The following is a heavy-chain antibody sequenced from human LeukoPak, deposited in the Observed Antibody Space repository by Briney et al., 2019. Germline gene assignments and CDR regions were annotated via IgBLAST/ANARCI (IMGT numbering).Heavy chain of an antibody. CDR2: IYPGDSDT. CDR1: GYSFTSYW. CDR3: ARHILGYCSSTSCCSGGLDY. V-gene: IGHV5-51*01. Sequence: GESLKIYCKGSGYSFTSYWIGWVRQMHGKGLEWMWIIYPGDSDTRHSPSFPDQVTISADKSISTAYLQWSSLKASDTAMYYCARHILGYCSSTSCCSGGLDYWGQGTLVTVSS. J-gene: IGHJ4*02. D-gene: IGHD2-2*01.